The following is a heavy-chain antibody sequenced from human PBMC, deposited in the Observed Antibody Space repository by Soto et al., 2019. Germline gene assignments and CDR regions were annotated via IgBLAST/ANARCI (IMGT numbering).Heavy chain of an antibody. CDR3: ARHIAARPEGIDYYYGIDV. V-gene: IGHV5-51*01. CDR2: IYPGDSDT. Sequence: PGESLKISCKGSGYSFTSYWIGWVRQMPGKGLEWMGIIYPGDSDTRYSPSFQGQVTISADKSISTAYLQWSSLKASDTAMYYCARHIAARPEGIDYYYGIDVWGQGTTVTVSS. CDR1: GYSFTSYW. J-gene: IGHJ6*02. D-gene: IGHD6-6*01.